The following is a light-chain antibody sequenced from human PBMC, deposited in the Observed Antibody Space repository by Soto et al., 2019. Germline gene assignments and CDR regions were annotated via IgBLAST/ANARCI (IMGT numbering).Light chain of an antibody. CDR3: SSYTSSLTWV. J-gene: IGLJ3*02. CDR1: SSDVGGYNY. V-gene: IGLV2-14*01. Sequence: QFVLTQPASVSGSPGQSITISCTGSSSDVGGYNYVSWYQQYPGKAPQVLVYEVSNRPSGVSNRFSGSKSGNTASLTISGLQADDEADYYCSSYTSSLTWVFGGGTKLTVL. CDR2: EVS.